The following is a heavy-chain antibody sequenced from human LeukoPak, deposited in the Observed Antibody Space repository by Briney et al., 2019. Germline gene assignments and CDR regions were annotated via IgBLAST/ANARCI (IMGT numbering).Heavy chain of an antibody. CDR1: GFIFSDYY. D-gene: IGHD6-13*01. CDR2: ISSSGNTI. CDR3: ARDAGSYSFNY. J-gene: IGHJ4*02. Sequence: GGSPRLSCAASGFIFSDYYMSWIRQAPGKGLEWVSYISSSGNTINYADSVKGRFTISRDNARNSLYLQMNSLRAEDTAVYYCARDAGSYSFNYWGQGTLVTVSS. V-gene: IGHV3-11*04.